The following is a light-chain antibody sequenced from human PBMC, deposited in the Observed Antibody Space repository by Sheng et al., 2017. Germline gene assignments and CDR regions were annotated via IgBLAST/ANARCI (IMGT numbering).Light chain of an antibody. Sequence: SFELTQPPSVSVSPGQTASITCSGNKLGDKYASWYQQKPGQSPVLVIYQDNKRPSGIPERFSGSNSGNAVTLTLSGTQAMDEADYFCQVWDSSAYVVFGGGTRLTVL. CDR3: QVWDSSAYVV. V-gene: IGLV3-1*01. CDR1: KLGDKY. CDR2: QDN. J-gene: IGLJ2*01.